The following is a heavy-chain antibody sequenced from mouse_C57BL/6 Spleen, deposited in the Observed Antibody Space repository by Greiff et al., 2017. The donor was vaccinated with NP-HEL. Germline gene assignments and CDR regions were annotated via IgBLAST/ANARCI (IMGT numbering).Heavy chain of an antibody. D-gene: IGHD1-1*01. J-gene: IGHJ1*03. Sequence: EVQLQQSGPELVKPGASVKIPCKASGYTFTDYNMDWVKQSHGKSLEWIGDINPNNGGTIYNQKFKGKATLTVDKSSSTAYMELRSLTSEDTAVYYCARESTVVATGYFDVWGTGTTVTVSS. CDR1: GYTFTDYN. CDR2: INPNNGGT. V-gene: IGHV1-18*01. CDR3: ARESTVVATGYFDV.